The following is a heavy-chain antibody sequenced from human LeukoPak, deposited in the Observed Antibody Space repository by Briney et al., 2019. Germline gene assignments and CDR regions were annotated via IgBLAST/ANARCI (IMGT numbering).Heavy chain of an antibody. Sequence: GGSLRLSCAASGFTFSSYAMHWVHQAPGKGLEYVSAISSDGGSTYYANSVKGRFTISRDHSKNTLYLQMGSLRAEDMAVYYCARNRGGNDVFDIWGQGTMVTVSS. CDR3: ARNRGGNDVFDI. CDR2: ISSDGGST. V-gene: IGHV3-64*01. CDR1: GFTFSSYA. J-gene: IGHJ3*02. D-gene: IGHD4-23*01.